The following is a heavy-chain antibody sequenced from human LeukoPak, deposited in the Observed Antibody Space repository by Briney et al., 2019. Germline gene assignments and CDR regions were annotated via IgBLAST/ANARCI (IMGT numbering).Heavy chain of an antibody. CDR2: IHSGGST. V-gene: IGHV3-53*01. CDR1: GFTVSSNY. CDR3: ARDHCSSTSCYGDNWFDP. Sequence: GGSPRLSCAASGFTVSSNYMSWVRQAPGKGLEWVSVIHSGGSTYYADSVKGRFTISRDNSKNTLYLQMNSLRAEDTAVYYCARDHCSSTSCYGDNWFDPWGQGTLVTVSS. D-gene: IGHD2-2*01. J-gene: IGHJ5*02.